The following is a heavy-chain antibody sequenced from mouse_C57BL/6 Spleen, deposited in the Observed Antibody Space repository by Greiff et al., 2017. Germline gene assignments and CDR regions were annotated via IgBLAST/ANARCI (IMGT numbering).Heavy chain of an antibody. CDR2: IHPNSGST. Sequence: QVQLQQPGAELVKPGASVKLSCKASGYTFTSYWMHWVKQRPGQGLEWIGMIHPNSGSTNYNEKFKSNATLTVDKSSSTAYMQLSSLTSEDSAVYYCARNWEKGPFAYWGQGTLVTVSA. D-gene: IGHD4-1*01. CDR3: ARNWEKGPFAY. CDR1: GYTFTSYW. V-gene: IGHV1-64*01. J-gene: IGHJ3*01.